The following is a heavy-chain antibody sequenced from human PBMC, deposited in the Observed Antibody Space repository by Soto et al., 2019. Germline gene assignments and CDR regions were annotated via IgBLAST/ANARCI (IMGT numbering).Heavy chain of an antibody. V-gene: IGHV3-7*01. D-gene: IGHD6-25*01. CDR1: GFIFSNYL. CDR3: AREKRANGYFDY. J-gene: IGHJ4*02. CDR2: IKEDGSEK. Sequence: EVQLVESGGGLVQPVESLRLSCAASGFIFSNYLMSWVRQAPGKGLEWVANIKEDGSEKYYVDSVNGRFTISRDNAKNSLYLEMTRPRADDTAIYYCAREKRANGYFDYWGQGTRVTVSS.